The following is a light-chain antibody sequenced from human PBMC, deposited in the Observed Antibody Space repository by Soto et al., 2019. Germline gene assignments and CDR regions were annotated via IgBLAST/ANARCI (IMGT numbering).Light chain of an antibody. CDR3: QQYNNWPLT. Sequence: DIVMTQSPATLSVSPGERATLSCRASQSVSSNLAWYQQKPGQAPRLLIYGASTRATGIPARFSGSGSGTEFTLTISSLQSEDFAVYYCQQYNNWPLTFGGGIKVDIK. CDR1: QSVSSN. V-gene: IGKV3-15*01. J-gene: IGKJ4*01. CDR2: GAS.